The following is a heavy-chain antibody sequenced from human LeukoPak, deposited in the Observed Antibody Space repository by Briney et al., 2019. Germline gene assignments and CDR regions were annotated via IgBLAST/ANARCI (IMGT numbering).Heavy chain of an antibody. V-gene: IGHV7-4-1*02. D-gene: IGHD3-10*01. Sequence: ASVKVSCKASGYTFTSYAMNWVRQAPGQGLEWMGWINTNTGNPTYAQGFTGRFVFSLDTSVSTAYLQISSLKAEDTAVYYCARKGHGSGSYSIDYWGQGTLVTVSS. CDR1: GYTFTSYA. CDR3: ARKGHGSGSYSIDY. J-gene: IGHJ4*02. CDR2: INTNTGNP.